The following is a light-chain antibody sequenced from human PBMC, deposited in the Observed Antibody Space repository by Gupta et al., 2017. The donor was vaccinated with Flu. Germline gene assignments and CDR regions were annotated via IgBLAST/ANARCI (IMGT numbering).Light chain of an antibody. Sequence: QSVLTQPPSASGTPGQRVTIPCSGSTSNIGSNSVNWYQQLPGTAPKLLIYSNDQWPSGVPDRFSGSKSGTSASLAISGLQSEDEAKYYCAAWDDSLSGWVFGGGTKLTVL. J-gene: IGLJ3*02. CDR3: AAWDDSLSGWV. CDR2: SND. CDR1: TSNIGSNS. V-gene: IGLV1-44*01.